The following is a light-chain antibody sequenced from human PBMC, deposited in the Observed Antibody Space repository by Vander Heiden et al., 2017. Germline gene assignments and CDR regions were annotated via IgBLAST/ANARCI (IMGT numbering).Light chain of an antibody. CDR2: DVS. J-gene: IGLJ2*01. CDR1: SSDIGGYDY. V-gene: IGLV2-14*03. Sequence: QSALTQPASVSQSPGQSITTSCTGTSSDIGGYDYVSWYQQHPGKAPKLLIYDVSSRPSGISSRFSGSKSGNTASLTISGLQDEDEADYYCNSYTATNDRILFGGGTKLTVL. CDR3: NSYTATNDRIL.